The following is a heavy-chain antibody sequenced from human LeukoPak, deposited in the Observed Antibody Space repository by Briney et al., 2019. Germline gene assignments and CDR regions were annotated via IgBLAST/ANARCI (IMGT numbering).Heavy chain of an antibody. J-gene: IGHJ1*01. CDR2: ISGSGGST. D-gene: IGHD3-22*01. Sequence: PGGSLRLSCAASGFTFGSYAMSWVRQAPGKGLEWVSAISGSGGSTYYADSVKGRFTISRDNSKNTLYLQMNSLRAEDTAVYYCAKHLTYYYDSSGKREYFQHWGQGTLVTVSS. CDR1: GFTFGSYA. V-gene: IGHV3-23*01. CDR3: AKHLTYYYDSSGKREYFQH.